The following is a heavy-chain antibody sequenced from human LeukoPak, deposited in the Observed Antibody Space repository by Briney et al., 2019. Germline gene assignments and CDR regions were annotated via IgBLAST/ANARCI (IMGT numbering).Heavy chain of an antibody. V-gene: IGHV1-69*05. CDR1: GGTFSSYA. CDR3: ARDRGWPTSYYFDY. D-gene: IGHD6-19*01. CDR2: IIPIFGTA. Sequence: ASVKVSCKASGGTFSSYAISWVRQVPGQGLEWMGRIIPIFGTANYAQKFQGRVTTTTDESTSTAYMELSSLRSEDTAVYYCARDRGWPTSYYFDYWGQGTLVTVSS. J-gene: IGHJ4*02.